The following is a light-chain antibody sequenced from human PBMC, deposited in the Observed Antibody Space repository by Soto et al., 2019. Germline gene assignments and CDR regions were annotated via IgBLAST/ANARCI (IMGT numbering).Light chain of an antibody. V-gene: IGKV3-20*01. CDR2: GAS. J-gene: IGKJ1*01. CDR1: QSLSNNY. CDR3: QQYSSSPVT. Sequence: ELVLTHSPGTLSLSPGERATLSCRASQSLSNNYLAWYQQKPGQAPRLVIYGASSRATGIPDRFSASGSGTDFTLTISRLEPEDFAVYFCQQYSSSPVTFGQGTKVDIK.